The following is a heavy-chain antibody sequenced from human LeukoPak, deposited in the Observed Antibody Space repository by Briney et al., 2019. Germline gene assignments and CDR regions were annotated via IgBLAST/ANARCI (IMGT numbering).Heavy chain of an antibody. Sequence: GGSLRLSCAASGFTFSSYSMNWVRQAPGKGLEWVSSISSSSSYIYYADSVKGRFTISRDNAKNSLYLQMNSLRAEDTAVYYCARVVAVAGAFDIWGQGTMVTVSS. D-gene: IGHD6-19*01. CDR1: GFTFSSYS. J-gene: IGHJ3*02. V-gene: IGHV3-21*01. CDR3: ARVVAVAGAFDI. CDR2: ISSSSSYI.